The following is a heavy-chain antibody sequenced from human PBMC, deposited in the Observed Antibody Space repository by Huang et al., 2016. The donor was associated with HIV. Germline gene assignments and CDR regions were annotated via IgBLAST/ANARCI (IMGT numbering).Heavy chain of an antibody. CDR1: GGSLSDYY. V-gene: IGHV4-34*02. Sequence: QVQLQQWGAGLLKPSGVLSLKCAVYGGSLSDYYWTWIRQSPGKGLEWIGEVNHRGLSDYNPSIRSRVTMSVDMAKNQFSLNLTSLTVADTAVYYCARPRMTATSSDSTWSFFDSWGQGTLVIVSS. J-gene: IGHJ4*02. CDR3: ARPRMTATSSDSTWSFFDS. CDR2: VNHRGLS. D-gene: IGHD2-21*02.